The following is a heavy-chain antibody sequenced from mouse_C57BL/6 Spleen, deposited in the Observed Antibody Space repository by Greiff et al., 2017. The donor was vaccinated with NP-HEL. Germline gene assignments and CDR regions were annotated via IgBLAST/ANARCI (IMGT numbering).Heavy chain of an antibody. CDR1: GFTFSSYG. J-gene: IGHJ1*03. Sequence: EVKLVESGGDLVKPGGSLKLSCAASGFTFSSYGMSWVRQTPDKRLEWVATISSGGSYTYYPDSVKGRFTISRDNAKNTLYLQMSSLKSEDTAMYYCARQGTTVVNWYSDVWGTGTTVTVSS. CDR3: ARQGTTVVNWYSDV. V-gene: IGHV5-6*01. CDR2: ISSGGSYT. D-gene: IGHD1-1*01.